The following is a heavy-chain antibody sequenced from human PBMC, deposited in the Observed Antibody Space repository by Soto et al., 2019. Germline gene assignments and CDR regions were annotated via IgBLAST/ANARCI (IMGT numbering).Heavy chain of an antibody. V-gene: IGHV3-30*18. D-gene: IGHD3-22*01. Sequence: GGSLRLSCAASGFTFSTFWMHWVRQVPGKGLEWVAIITYDGNYKHHADSVKGRFTISRDNSKNTLYLQMNSLRAEDTAVYYCGKVSTYYYDSTFDYWGQGTLVTVSS. J-gene: IGHJ4*02. CDR3: GKVSTYYYDSTFDY. CDR2: ITYDGNYK. CDR1: GFTFSTFW.